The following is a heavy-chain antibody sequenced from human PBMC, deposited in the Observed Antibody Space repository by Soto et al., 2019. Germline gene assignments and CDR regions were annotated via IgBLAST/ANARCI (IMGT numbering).Heavy chain of an antibody. CDR3: ARDIRSGYYPYYYYYGMDV. V-gene: IGHV1-2*04. CDR2: INPNSGGT. CDR1: GYTFTGYY. J-gene: IGHJ6*02. Sequence: ASVKVSCKASGYTFTGYYMHWVRQAPGQGLEWMGWINPNSGGTNYAQKFQGWVTMTRDTSISTAYMELSRLRSDDTAVYYCARDIRSGYYPYYYYYGMDVWGQGTTVTVS. D-gene: IGHD3-22*01.